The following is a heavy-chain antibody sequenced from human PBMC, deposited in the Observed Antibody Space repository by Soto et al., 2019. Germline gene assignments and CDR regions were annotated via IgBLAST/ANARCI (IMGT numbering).Heavy chain of an antibody. J-gene: IGHJ6*02. CDR2: IYHSGST. CDR3: ARALWSGFGMDV. Sequence: SETLSLTCAVSGGSISSGGYSWSWIRQPPGKGLEWIGYIYHSGSTYYNPSLKSRVTISVDTSKNQFSLKLSSVTAADTAVYYCARALWSGFGMDVWGQGTTVTVSS. D-gene: IGHD3-3*01. V-gene: IGHV4-30-2*05. CDR1: GGSISSGGYS.